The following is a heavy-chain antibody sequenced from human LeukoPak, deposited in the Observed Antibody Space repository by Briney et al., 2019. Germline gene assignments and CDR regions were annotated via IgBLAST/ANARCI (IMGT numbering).Heavy chain of an antibody. CDR2: IYHSGST. Sequence: KASETLSLTCTVSGGSISSSSYYWGWIRQPPGKGLEWIGSIYHSGSTYYNPSLKSRVTISVDTSKNQFSLKLSSVTAADTAVYYCARVGYLGGHFDIWGQGTMVTVSS. V-gene: IGHV4-39*07. D-gene: IGHD3-10*01. CDR1: GGSISSSSYY. CDR3: ARVGYLGGHFDI. J-gene: IGHJ3*02.